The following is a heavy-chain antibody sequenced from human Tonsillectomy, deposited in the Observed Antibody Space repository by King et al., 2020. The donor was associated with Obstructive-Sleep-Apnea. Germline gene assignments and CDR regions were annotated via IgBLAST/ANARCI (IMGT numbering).Heavy chain of an antibody. J-gene: IGHJ5*02. V-gene: IGHV3-15*01. CDR2: IKSKIGGGTT. CDR3: AHIIVVPAALHH. Sequence: VQLVESGGGLVKPGGSLRLSCEVSGFTFSDAWMSWVRQAPVKGLEWFGRIKSKIGGGTTDYAAPVKGRFTISRDDSQNTVYLQMNSLKTEDTAVYFCAHIIVVPAALHHWGQGTLVTVSS. D-gene: IGHD2-2*02. CDR1: GFTFSDAW.